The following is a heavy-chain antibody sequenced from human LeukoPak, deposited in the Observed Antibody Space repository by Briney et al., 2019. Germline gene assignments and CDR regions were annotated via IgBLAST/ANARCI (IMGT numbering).Heavy chain of an antibody. V-gene: IGHV3-21*01. CDR2: INPTSSSI. CDR1: GLTFSDYS. CDR3: VRLRRNSDRSYYYYYYDH. D-gene: IGHD3-22*01. Sequence: GGSLRLSCAGSGLTFSDYSINWVRQAPGKGLEWVSSINPTSSSIYYADAVGGRFTISRDNAKSSLYLQMNGLTVEDTAFYYCVRLRRNSDRSYYYYYYDHWGQGILVTVSS. J-gene: IGHJ4*02.